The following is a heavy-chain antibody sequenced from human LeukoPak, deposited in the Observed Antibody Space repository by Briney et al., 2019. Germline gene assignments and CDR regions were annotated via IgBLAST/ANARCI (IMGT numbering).Heavy chain of an antibody. CDR3: ARGGYYYGMDV. V-gene: IGHV3-66*01. CDR1: GFTFSSYS. J-gene: IGHJ6*02. CDR2: IYSGGST. Sequence: GGSLRLSCAASGFTFSSYSMNWVRQAPGRGLEWVSVIYSGGSTYYADSVKGRFTISRDNSKNTLYLQMNSLRAEDTAVYYCARGGYYYGMDVWGQGTTVTVSS.